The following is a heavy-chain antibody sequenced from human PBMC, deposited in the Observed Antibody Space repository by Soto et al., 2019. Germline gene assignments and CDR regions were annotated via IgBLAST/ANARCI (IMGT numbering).Heavy chain of an antibody. CDR1: GFTFSNAW. Sequence: EVQLVESGGGLVKPGGSLRLSCAASGFTFSNAWMSWARQAPGKGLEWVGRIKSKTDGGTTDYAAPVKGRFTISRDDSKNPLYLQMNSLKTEDTAVYYCTTVVPHYGDYVWYFDYWCQGTLVIVSS. CDR3: TTVVPHYGDYVWYFDY. J-gene: IGHJ4*02. D-gene: IGHD4-17*01. CDR2: IKSKTDGGTT. V-gene: IGHV3-15*01.